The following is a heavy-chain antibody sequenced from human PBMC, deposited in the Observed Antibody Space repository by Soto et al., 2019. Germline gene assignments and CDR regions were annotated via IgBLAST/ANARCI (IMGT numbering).Heavy chain of an antibody. V-gene: IGHV1-18*04. D-gene: IGHD2-8*01. CDR3: AREGYCTNGVCHNNDYYYYYGMEV. J-gene: IGHJ6*02. Sequence: ASVKVSCKASGYTFTSYGISWVRQAPGLGLEWMGWISAYNGNTNYAQKLQGRVTMTTDTSTSTAYMELRSLRSDDTAVYYCAREGYCTNGVCHNNDYYYYYGMEVWGQGNTVTGSS. CDR1: GYTFTSYG. CDR2: ISAYNGNT.